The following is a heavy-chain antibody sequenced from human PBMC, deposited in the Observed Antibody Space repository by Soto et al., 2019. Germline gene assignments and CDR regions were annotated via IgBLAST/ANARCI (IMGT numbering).Heavy chain of an antibody. CDR3: ARGSRDSYPGSRIFDL. Sequence: GSLRLSCAASGFTFSSYGMTWVRQAPGKGLEWVSFSSATGAGTYYADSVKGRFTISRDNSKNTLYLQMTSLRADDTAVYFCARGSRDSYPGSRIFDLWGRGTRVTVSS. V-gene: IGHV3-23*01. CDR1: GFTFSSYG. CDR2: SSATGAGT. J-gene: IGHJ4*02. D-gene: IGHD3-10*01.